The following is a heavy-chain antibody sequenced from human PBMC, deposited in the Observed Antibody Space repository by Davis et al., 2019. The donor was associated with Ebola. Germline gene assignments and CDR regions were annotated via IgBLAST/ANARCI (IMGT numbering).Heavy chain of an antibody. Sequence: AASVKVSCKASGGTFSSYAISWVRQAPGQGLEWMGRIIPILGIANYAQKFQGRVTITADKSTRTAYMELSSLRSEDTAVYYCARDRGSSRYQKGLNYWGQGTLVTVSS. CDR3: ARDRGSSRYQKGLNY. CDR2: IIPILGIA. J-gene: IGHJ4*02. V-gene: IGHV1-69*04. D-gene: IGHD6-13*01. CDR1: GGTFSSYA.